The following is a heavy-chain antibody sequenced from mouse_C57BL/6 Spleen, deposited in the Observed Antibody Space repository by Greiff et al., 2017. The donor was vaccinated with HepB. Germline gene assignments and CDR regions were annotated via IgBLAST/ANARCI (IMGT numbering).Heavy chain of an antibody. V-gene: IGHV1-42*01. J-gene: IGHJ4*01. CDR1: GYSFTGYY. Sequence: EVQLQESGPELVKPGASVKISCKASGYSFTGYYMNWVKQSPEKSLEWIGEINPSTGGTTYNQKFKAKATLTVDKSSSTAYMQLKSLTSEDSAVYYCAGWGGYDDAMDYWGQGTSVTVSS. CDR3: AGWGGYDDAMDY. D-gene: IGHD2-2*01. CDR2: INPSTGGT.